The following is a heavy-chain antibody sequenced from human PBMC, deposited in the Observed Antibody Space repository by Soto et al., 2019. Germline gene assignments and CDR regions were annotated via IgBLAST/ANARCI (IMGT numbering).Heavy chain of an antibody. D-gene: IGHD3-10*01. CDR3: ARADYYGSGSSNWFDP. J-gene: IGHJ5*02. V-gene: IGHV4-34*01. CDR1: GGSFSGYY. CDR2: INHSGST. Sequence: SETLSLTWAVYGGSFSGYYWSWIRQPPGKGLEWIGEINHSGSTNYNPSLKSRVTISVDTSKNQFSLKLSSVTAADTAVYYCARADYYGSGSSNWFDPWGQGTLVTVSS.